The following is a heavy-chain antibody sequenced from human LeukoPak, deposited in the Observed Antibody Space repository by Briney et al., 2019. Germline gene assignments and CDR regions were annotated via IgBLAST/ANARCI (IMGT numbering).Heavy chain of an antibody. CDR2: ISPDGSDK. V-gene: IGHV3-7*01. CDR1: GFTFSTYW. J-gene: IGHJ4*02. Sequence: GGSLRLSCVASGFTFSTYWMNWVRQAPGKGLERVGTISPDGSDKYYVDSVKGRFTIFRDNAKTSLYLQINSLRADDTALYFCARGIVVVVGASDHFDYWGQGTLITVSS. CDR3: ARGIVVVVGASDHFDY. D-gene: IGHD2-15*01.